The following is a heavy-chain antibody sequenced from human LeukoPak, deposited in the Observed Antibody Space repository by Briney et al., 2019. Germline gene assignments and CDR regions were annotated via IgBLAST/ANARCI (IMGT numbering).Heavy chain of an antibody. D-gene: IGHD5-18*01. CDR2: IIPIFGTA. J-gene: IGHJ4*02. CDR1: GGTFSSYA. CDR3: ARLVDTAMVAPWPETDY. V-gene: IGHV1-69*05. Sequence: AASVKASCKASGGTFSSYAISWVRQAPGQGLEWMGGIIPIFGTANYAQKFQGRVTITTDESTSTAYMELSSLRSEDTAVYYCARLVDTAMVAPWPETDYWGQGTLVTVSS.